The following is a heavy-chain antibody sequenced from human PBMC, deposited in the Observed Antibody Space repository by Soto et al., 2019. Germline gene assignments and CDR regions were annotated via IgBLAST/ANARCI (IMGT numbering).Heavy chain of an antibody. CDR3: EGVGFCSSTGSFTFAP. D-gene: IGHD2-2*01. V-gene: IGHV3-74*01. CDR2: INSDGSST. Sequence: GGSLRLSCAASGFTFNSYWMHWVRQAPGKGLVWVSRINSDGSSTSYADSVKGRFTISRDNAKNTLYLQMNSLRAEDSAVYYCEGVGFCSSTGSFTFAPGGQGTLATVS. CDR1: GFTFNSYW. J-gene: IGHJ5*02.